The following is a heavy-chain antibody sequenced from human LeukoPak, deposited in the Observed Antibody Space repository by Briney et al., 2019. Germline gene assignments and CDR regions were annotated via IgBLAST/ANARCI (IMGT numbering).Heavy chain of an antibody. V-gene: IGHV3-7*01. J-gene: IGHJ4*02. CDR2: IKQDGSEK. CDR3: ARDDPYSSSWYPRVFDY. D-gene: IGHD6-13*01. Sequence: GGSLRLSCAASGFTFSSYWMSWVRRAPGKGLEWVANIKQDGSEKYYVDSVKGRFTISRDNAKNSLYLQMNSLRAEDTAVYYCARDDPYSSSWYPRVFDYWGQGTLVTVSS. CDR1: GFTFSSYW.